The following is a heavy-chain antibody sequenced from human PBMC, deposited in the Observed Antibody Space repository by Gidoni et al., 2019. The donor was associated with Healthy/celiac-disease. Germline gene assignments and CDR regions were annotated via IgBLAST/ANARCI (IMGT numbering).Heavy chain of an antibody. CDR1: GGSISSSSYY. V-gene: IGHV4-39*01. D-gene: IGHD3-9*01. CDR3: ASPITATIFYLVH. Sequence: QLQLQASGPGLVKPSETLSLTCTVSGGSISSSSYYWGWIRQPPGKGLEWIGSIYYSGSTYYNPSLKSRVTISVDTSKNQFSLKLSSVTAADTAVYYCASPITATIFYLVHWGQGTLVTVSS. CDR2: IYYSGST. J-gene: IGHJ4*02.